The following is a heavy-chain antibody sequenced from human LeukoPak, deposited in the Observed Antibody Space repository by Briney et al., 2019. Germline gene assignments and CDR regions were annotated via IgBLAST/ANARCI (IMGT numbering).Heavy chain of an antibody. CDR2: ISFSTTSI. Sequence: PGGSLRLSCAASGFTLSSYNMNSVRQAPGRGLGWISYISFSTTSIYYADSVKGRFTISRDNAKNSLYLQMNSLRAEDTAVYYCAREPAYSSSWYTTCDFWGQGTLVTVSS. J-gene: IGHJ4*02. D-gene: IGHD6-13*01. CDR3: AREPAYSSSWYTTCDF. V-gene: IGHV3-48*01. CDR1: GFTLSSYN.